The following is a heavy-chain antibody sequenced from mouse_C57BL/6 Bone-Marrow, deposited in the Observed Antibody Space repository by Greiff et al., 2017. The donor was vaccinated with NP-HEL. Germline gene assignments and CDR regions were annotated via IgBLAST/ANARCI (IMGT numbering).Heavy chain of an antibody. D-gene: IGHD2-4*01. CDR3: ARGDYRKAMDY. CDR2: IYPGSGNT. Sequence: VQLVESGAELVRPGASVKLSCKASGYTFTDYYINWVKQRPGQGLEWIARIYPGSGNTYYNEKFKGKATLTAEKSSSTAYMQLSSLTSEDSAVYFCARGDYRKAMDYWGQGTSVTVSS. CDR1: GYTFTDYY. V-gene: IGHV1-76*01. J-gene: IGHJ4*01.